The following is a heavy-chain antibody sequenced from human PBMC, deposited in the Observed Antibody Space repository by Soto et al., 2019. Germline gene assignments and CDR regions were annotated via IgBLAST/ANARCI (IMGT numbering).Heavy chain of an antibody. D-gene: IGHD3-22*01. Sequence: QVQLQESGPGLVKPSGTLSLTCAVSGGSISSNNWWHWVRQPPGKELEWIGEIYHSGSTNYNPSLKSRVTISVDKSKKQFSLKLNSVTAADTAVYYCARVPHYYDSSGYWLRNDAFDIWGQGTMVTVSS. CDR2: IYHSGST. J-gene: IGHJ3*02. CDR1: GGSISSNNW. V-gene: IGHV4-4*02. CDR3: ARVPHYYDSSGYWLRNDAFDI.